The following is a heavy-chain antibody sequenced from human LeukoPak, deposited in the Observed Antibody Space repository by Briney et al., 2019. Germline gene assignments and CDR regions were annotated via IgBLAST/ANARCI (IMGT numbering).Heavy chain of an antibody. J-gene: IGHJ5*02. Sequence: SSETLSLTCTVSGGSISSYYWSWIRQPPGKGLEWLGYIYYSGSTNYNPSLKSRVTISVDTSKNQFSLKLSSVTAADTAVYYCAGSSHQRHWFDPWGQGTLVIVSS. V-gene: IGHV4-59*01. D-gene: IGHD1-26*01. CDR1: GGSISSYY. CDR2: IYYSGST. CDR3: AGSSHQRHWFDP.